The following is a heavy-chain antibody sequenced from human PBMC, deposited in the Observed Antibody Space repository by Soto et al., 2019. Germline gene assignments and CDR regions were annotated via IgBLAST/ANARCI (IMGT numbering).Heavy chain of an antibody. CDR3: AKGSGSSAYSPFDY. Sequence: PSETLSLTCTVSGGSISSYYWSWIRQPPGKRLEWIGYIYYSGSTNYNPSLKSRVTISVDTSKNQFSLKLSSVTAADTAVYYCAKGSGSSAYSPFDYWGQGTLVTVSS. CDR2: IYYSGST. D-gene: IGHD3-16*01. CDR1: GGSISSYY. V-gene: IGHV4-59*01. J-gene: IGHJ4*02.